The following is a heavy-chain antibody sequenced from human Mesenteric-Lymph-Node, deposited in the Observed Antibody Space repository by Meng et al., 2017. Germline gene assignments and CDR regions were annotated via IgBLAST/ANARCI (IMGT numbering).Heavy chain of an antibody. D-gene: IGHD2-8*02. CDR1: GGTFSSYA. CDR2: IIPIFGTA. J-gene: IGHJ4*02. Sequence: SVKVSCKASGGTFSSYAISWVRQAPGQGLEWMGGIIPIFGTANYAQKFQGRVTITADKSTSTAYMELSSLRSDDTAVYYCARVGFPDGGYVDYWGQGTLVTVSS. CDR3: ARVGFPDGGYVDY. V-gene: IGHV1-69*06.